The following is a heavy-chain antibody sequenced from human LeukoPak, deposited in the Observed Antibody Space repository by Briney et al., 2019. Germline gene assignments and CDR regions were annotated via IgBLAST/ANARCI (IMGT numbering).Heavy chain of an antibody. CDR1: GYTFTSYD. CDR3: AREVDEGSGWYDY. Sequence: ASVTVSCKASGYTFTSYDINWLRQATGQGLEWMGWMNPNSGNTGYAQKFQGRVTMTRNTSISTAYMELSSLRSEDTAVYYCAREVDEGSGWYDYWGQGTLVTVSS. CDR2: MNPNSGNT. D-gene: IGHD6-19*01. J-gene: IGHJ4*02. V-gene: IGHV1-8*01.